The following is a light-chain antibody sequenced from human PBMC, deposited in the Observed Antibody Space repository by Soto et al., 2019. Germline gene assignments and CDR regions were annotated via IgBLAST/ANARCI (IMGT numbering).Light chain of an antibody. V-gene: IGKV3-15*01. Sequence: EIVLTQSPGTLSLSPGERATLSCRASQSVSSSYLAWYQQKPGQAPRLLIYDASTRATDIPARFTGSGSGTEFTLTISSLQSADFAVYYCQQYNNWPPTWTFGQGTKVDI. CDR1: QSVSSSY. CDR3: QQYNNWPPTWT. CDR2: DAS. J-gene: IGKJ1*01.